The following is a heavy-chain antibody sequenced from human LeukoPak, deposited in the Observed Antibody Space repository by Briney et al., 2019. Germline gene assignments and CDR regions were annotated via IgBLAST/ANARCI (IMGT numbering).Heavy chain of an antibody. CDR3: ARMYSNYFDY. CDR1: GGSISSGGYY. V-gene: IGHV4-31*03. CDR2: IYYSGST. D-gene: IGHD4-11*01. Sequence: SQTLSLTCTVSGGSISSGGYYWSWIRQHPGKGLEWIGYIYYSGSTYYNPSLKSRFTISVDTSKNQFPLKLSSVTAADTAVYYCARMYSNYFDYWGQGTLVTVSS. J-gene: IGHJ4*02.